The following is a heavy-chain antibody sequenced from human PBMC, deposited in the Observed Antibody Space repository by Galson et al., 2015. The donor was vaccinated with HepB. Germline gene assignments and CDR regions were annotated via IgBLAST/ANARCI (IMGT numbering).Heavy chain of an antibody. CDR1: GYTFTGYY. Sequence: SVKVSCKASGYTFTGYYMHWVRQAPGQGLEWMGRINPNSGGTNYAQKFQGRVTMTRDTSISTAYMELSRLRSDDTAVYYCAREVGRWLQLVDYWGQGTLVTVSS. J-gene: IGHJ4*02. V-gene: IGHV1-2*06. CDR2: INPNSGGT. CDR3: AREVGRWLQLVDY. D-gene: IGHD5-24*01.